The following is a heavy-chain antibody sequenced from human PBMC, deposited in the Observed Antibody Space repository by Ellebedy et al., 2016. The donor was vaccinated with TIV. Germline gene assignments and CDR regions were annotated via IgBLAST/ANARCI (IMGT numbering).Heavy chain of an antibody. V-gene: IGHV5-51*01. J-gene: IGHJ3*02. D-gene: IGHD3-9*01. Sequence: GESLKISXKGSGYSFTSYWIGWVRQMPGKGLEWMGIIYPGDSDTRYSPSFQGQVTISADKSISTAYLQWSSLKASDTAMYYCARRYFDWLLLDAFDIWGQGTMVTVSS. CDR1: GYSFTSYW. CDR2: IYPGDSDT. CDR3: ARRYFDWLLLDAFDI.